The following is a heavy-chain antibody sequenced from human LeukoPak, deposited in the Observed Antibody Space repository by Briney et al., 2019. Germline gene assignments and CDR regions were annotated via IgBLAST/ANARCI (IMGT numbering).Heavy chain of an antibody. J-gene: IGHJ1*01. D-gene: IGHD3-10*01. CDR3: ARVPLDDASRHYYPH. CDR1: GYTFTSYG. CDR2: INTGNGNT. Sequence: ASVKVSCKTSGYTFTSYGMHWVRQAPRQSPEWMGWINTGNGNTKSSQKFQDRVTLTRDTSASTAYMELNSLSSEDTAVYYCARVPLDDASRHYYPHWGQGTLVTVSS. V-gene: IGHV1-3*04.